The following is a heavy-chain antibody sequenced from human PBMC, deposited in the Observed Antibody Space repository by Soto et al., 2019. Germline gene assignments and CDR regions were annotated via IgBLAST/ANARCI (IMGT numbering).Heavy chain of an antibody. D-gene: IGHD6-13*01. V-gene: IGHV3-23*01. CDR1: EFTFSIYS. J-gene: IGHJ4*02. CDR2: ISANGVAA. CDR3: ATFISSWAYFDY. Sequence: GGSLRLSCAASEFTFSIYSMSWVRQAPGQGLEWVSSISANGVAAFYADSVKGRFTISRDNSKNTLYLQMNSLRAEDTAVYYCATFISSWAYFDYWGQGSLVTVSS.